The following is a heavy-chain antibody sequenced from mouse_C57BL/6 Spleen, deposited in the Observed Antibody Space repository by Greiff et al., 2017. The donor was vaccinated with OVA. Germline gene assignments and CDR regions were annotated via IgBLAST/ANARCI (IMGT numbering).Heavy chain of an antibody. J-gene: IGHJ4*01. CDR3: ARADYGSSYAMDY. Sequence: QVQLQQSGAELARPGASVKMSCKASGYTFTSYTMHWVKQRPGQGLEWIGYINPSSGYTKYNQKFKDKATLTADKSSSTAYMQLSSLTSEDSAVYYCARADYGSSYAMDYWGQGTSVTFAS. CDR2: INPSSGYT. D-gene: IGHD1-1*01. CDR1: GYTFTSYT. V-gene: IGHV1-4*01.